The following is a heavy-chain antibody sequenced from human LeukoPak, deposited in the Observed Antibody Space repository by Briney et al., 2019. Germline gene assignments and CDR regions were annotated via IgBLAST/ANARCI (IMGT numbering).Heavy chain of an antibody. CDR1: GFTFSTYA. CDR2: IGGSAGST. D-gene: IGHD6-13*01. J-gene: IGHJ4*02. V-gene: IGHV3-23*01. CDR3: ARLDGSSWNFDY. Sequence: GGSLRLSCAASGFTFSTYAMTWVRQAPGKGLEWVSAIGGSAGSTNYADSGKGRFTISRDNAKNSLYLQMNSLRAEDTAVYYCARLDGSSWNFDYWGQGTLVTVSS.